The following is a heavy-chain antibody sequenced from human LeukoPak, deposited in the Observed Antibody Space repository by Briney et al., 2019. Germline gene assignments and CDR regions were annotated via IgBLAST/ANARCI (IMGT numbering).Heavy chain of an antibody. CDR1: GGSISSYY. Sequence: SETLSLTCTVSGGSISSYYWSWIRQPPGKGLEWIGYIYYSGSTNYNPSLKSRVTISVDTSKNQFSLKLSSVTAADTAVYYCARTGSGYYVRWGFFDYWGQGTLVTVSS. V-gene: IGHV4-59*01. CDR2: IYYSGST. D-gene: IGHD3-22*01. J-gene: IGHJ4*02. CDR3: ARTGSGYYVRWGFFDY.